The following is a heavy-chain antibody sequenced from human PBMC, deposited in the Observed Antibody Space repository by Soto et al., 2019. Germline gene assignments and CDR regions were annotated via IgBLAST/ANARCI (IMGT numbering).Heavy chain of an antibody. D-gene: IGHD2-21*02. J-gene: IGHJ6*02. CDR2: IIPIFGTA. CDR3: ASHKPMAYCGGDCYSTDYYYYGMDV. V-gene: IGHV1-69*13. Sequence: ASVKVSCKASGGTFSSYAISWVRQAPGQGLEWMGGIIPIFGTANYAQKFQGRVTITAHESTSTAYMELSSLRSEDTAVYYCASHKPMAYCGGDCYSTDYYYYGMDVWGQGTTVTVSS. CDR1: GGTFSSYA.